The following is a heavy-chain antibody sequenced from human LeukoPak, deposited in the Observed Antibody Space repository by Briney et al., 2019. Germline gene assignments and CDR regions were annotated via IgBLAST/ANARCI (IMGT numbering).Heavy chain of an antibody. CDR2: IKIDGSGT. D-gene: IGHD4-17*01. CDR3: ARDTTVSDFDY. CDR1: GFTFSSYW. Sequence: GGSLRLSFVASGFTFSSYWMHWVRQPPGKGLVWVSRIKIDGSGTGYADSVKGRFTISRDNAKNTLYLQMNSLRADDTAVYYCARDTTVSDFDYWGQGTLVTVSS. V-gene: IGHV3-74*01. J-gene: IGHJ4*02.